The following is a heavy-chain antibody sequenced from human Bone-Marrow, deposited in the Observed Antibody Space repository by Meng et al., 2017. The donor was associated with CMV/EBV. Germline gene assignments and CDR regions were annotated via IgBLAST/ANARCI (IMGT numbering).Heavy chain of an antibody. J-gene: IGHJ4*02. Sequence: SEPLSLTCAVYGGSFSGYYWSWIRQPPGKGLEWIGEINHSGSTNYNPSLKSRVTISVDTSKNQFSLKLSSVTAADTAVHYCARGNRGGSSFPFDYWGQGTLVTVSS. CDR1: GGSFSGYY. CDR2: INHSGST. V-gene: IGHV4-34*01. D-gene: IGHD6-6*01. CDR3: ARGNRGGSSFPFDY.